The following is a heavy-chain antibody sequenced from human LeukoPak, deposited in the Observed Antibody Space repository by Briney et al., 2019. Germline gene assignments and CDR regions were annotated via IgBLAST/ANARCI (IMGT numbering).Heavy chain of an antibody. D-gene: IGHD3-22*01. CDR1: GFTFDDYG. CDR3: AKDRYYDSSGILDY. CDR2: VNWNGGST. J-gene: IGHJ4*02. Sequence: PGGSLRLSCAASGFTFDDYGMSWVRQGPGKGLEWVSGVNWNGGSTAYADSLKGRFTISRDNAKNSLYLQINSLRAEDTALYYCAKDRYYDSSGILDYWGQGTLVTVSS. V-gene: IGHV3-20*04.